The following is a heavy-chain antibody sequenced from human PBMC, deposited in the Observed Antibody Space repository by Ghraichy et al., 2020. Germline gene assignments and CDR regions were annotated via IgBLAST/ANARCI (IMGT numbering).Heavy chain of an antibody. D-gene: IGHD4-17*01. Sequence: LSLTCAASGFTFSSYGMHWVRQAPGKGLEWVAVISYDGSNKYYADSVKGRFTISRDNSKNTLYLQMNSLRAEDTAVYYCAKTKRSYYYMDVWGKGTTVTVSS. V-gene: IGHV3-30*18. CDR1: GFTFSSYG. J-gene: IGHJ6*03. CDR2: ISYDGSNK. CDR3: AKTKRSYYYMDV.